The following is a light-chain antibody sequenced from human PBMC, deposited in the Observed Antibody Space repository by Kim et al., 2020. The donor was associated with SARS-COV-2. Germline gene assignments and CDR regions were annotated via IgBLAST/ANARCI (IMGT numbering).Light chain of an antibody. Sequence: QTITISCTGTSSDFGVYNYVSWYQQHPGTAPKLMIYDVSNRPSGVSNRFSGSKSGNTASLTISGLQAEDEADYYCSSYTSSSTVVFGGGTQLTVL. V-gene: IGLV2-14*03. CDR1: SSDFGVYNY. J-gene: IGLJ2*01. CDR3: SSYTSSSTVV. CDR2: DVS.